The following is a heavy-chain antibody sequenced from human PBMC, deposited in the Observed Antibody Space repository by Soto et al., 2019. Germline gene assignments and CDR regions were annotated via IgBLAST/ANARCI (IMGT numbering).Heavy chain of an antibody. V-gene: IGHV1-2*02. CDR1: GYSFIGYY. Sequence: ASVKVSCKASGYSFIGYYIHWVRQAPGQGPEWLGWINPNSGGTNYAQKFQGRVTMTRDTSISTAYMELSRLRSDDTAVYYCARDLIAARLKGENWFDPWGQGTLVTVSS. CDR3: ARDLIAARLKGENWFDP. CDR2: INPNSGGT. D-gene: IGHD6-6*01. J-gene: IGHJ5*02.